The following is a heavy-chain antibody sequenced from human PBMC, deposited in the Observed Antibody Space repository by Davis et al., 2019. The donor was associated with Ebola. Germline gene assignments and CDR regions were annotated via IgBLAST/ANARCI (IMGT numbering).Heavy chain of an antibody. D-gene: IGHD6-19*01. CDR3: AKGPVYSSGWHFDY. Sequence: GESLKISCAASGFTFSSYSMNWVRQAPGKGLEWVSSISSSSSYIYYADSVKGRFTISRDNSKNTLYLQMNSLRAEDTAVYYCAKGPVYSSGWHFDYWGQGTLVTVSS. CDR2: ISSSSSYI. V-gene: IGHV3-21*01. CDR1: GFTFSSYS. J-gene: IGHJ4*02.